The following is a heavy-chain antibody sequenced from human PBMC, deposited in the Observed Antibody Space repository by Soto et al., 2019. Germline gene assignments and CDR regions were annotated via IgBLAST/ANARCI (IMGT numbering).Heavy chain of an antibody. CDR3: AKRASQANIDNWFDP. CDR1: GVVFKNFS. Sequence: PXGSLIVSWVWSGVVFKNFSINLVLQPPGKGLEWVSVIRGTGLNTYYAASVKGRFNISRDNSKNTVYLQMDSLKVEDTAVYYCAKRASQANIDNWFDPWGPGTQVTVSS. J-gene: IGHJ5*02. CDR2: IRGTGLNT. V-gene: IGHV3-23*01.